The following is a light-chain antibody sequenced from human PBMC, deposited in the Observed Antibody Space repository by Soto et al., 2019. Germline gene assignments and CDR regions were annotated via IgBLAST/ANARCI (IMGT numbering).Light chain of an antibody. V-gene: IGLV2-14*03. CDR2: DVS. J-gene: IGLJ2*01. Sequence: QSALTQPASVSGSPGQSITISCTGTSSDVGGYDFVSWSQQHPGKAPKLMIYDVSSRPSGVSNRFSGSKSGNTASLTISGLQAEDEADYYCSSYTSSSTLVVFGGGTQLTVL. CDR1: SSDVGGYDF. CDR3: SSYTSSSTLVV.